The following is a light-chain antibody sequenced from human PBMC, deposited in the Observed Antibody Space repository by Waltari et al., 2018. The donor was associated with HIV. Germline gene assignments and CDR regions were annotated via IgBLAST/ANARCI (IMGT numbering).Light chain of an antibody. V-gene: IGLV1-47*01. CDR2: RNN. CDR1: SPNFGSNS. J-gene: IGLJ3*02. CDR3: ATWDDSLSALWV. Sequence: QSVLTHPPPASGPPGQRVTLSCSGNSPNFGSNSVSWYQQLPATTPRLLIFRNNQSPSGVPDRFSGSKSGTSASLAISGLRSEDEADYFCATWDDSLSALWVFGGGTKLTVL.